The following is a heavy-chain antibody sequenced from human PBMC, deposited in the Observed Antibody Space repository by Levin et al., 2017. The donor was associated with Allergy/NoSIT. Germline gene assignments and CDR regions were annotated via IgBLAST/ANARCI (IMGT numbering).Heavy chain of an antibody. CDR1: GFTFSSFG. J-gene: IGHJ6*03. V-gene: IGHV3-33*01. CDR2: IWYDGSNK. Sequence: TGGSLRLSCAASGFTFSSFGIHWVRQAPGKGLEWVALIWYDGSNKYYADSVKGRFTISRDNPKNTLYLQVNSLRAEDTAVYYFARGAADGTYHYYYYMDVCGKGTTVTVSS. CDR3: ARGAADGTYHYYYYMDV. D-gene: IGHD6-13*01.